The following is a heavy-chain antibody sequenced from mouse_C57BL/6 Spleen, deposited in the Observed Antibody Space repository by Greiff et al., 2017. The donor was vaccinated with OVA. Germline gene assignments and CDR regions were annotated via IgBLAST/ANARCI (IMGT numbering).Heavy chain of an antibody. J-gene: IGHJ1*03. CDR3: ARYITGYDRLHWYFDV. CDR2: IRNKANGYTT. V-gene: IGHV7-3*01. CDR1: GFTFTDYY. Sequence: EVQVVESGGGLVQPGGSLSLSCAASGFTFTDYYMSWVRPPPGKALEWLGFIRNKANGYTTEYSASVKGRFTISRDNSQSILYLQMNALIAEDSSTYYCARYITGYDRLHWYFDVWGTGTTVTVSS. D-gene: IGHD2-2*01.